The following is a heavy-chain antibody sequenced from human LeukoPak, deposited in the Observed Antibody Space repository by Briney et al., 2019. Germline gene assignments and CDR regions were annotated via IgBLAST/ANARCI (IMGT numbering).Heavy chain of an antibody. V-gene: IGHV3-30-3*01. CDR2: ISYDGSNK. J-gene: IGHJ4*02. D-gene: IGHD6-19*01. CDR3: ASSFYSSGWYLPLDY. CDR1: GFTFSSYA. Sequence: GRFLRLSCAASGFTFSSYAMHWVRQAPGKGLEWVAVISYDGSNKYYADSVKGRFTISRDNSKNTLYLQMNSLRAEDTAVYYCASSFYSSGWYLPLDYWGQGTLVTVSS.